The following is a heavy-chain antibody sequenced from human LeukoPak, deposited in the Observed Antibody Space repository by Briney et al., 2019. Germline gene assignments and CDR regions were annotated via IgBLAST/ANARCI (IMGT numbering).Heavy chain of an antibody. V-gene: IGHV1-2*02. CDR3: ATLMAHLDY. CDR1: GFTFISSA. CDR2: INPNSGDT. D-gene: IGHD2-8*01. Sequence: GTSVKVSCKASGFTFISSAVHWVRQAPGQGLEWMGWINPNSGDTDYAQKFQGRVTMTRDTTISTAYMELSRLRSDDTAVFYCATLMAHLDYWGQGTLVTVSS. J-gene: IGHJ4*02.